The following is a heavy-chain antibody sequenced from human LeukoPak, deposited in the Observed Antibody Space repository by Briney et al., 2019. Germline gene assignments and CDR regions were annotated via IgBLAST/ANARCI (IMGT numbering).Heavy chain of an antibody. CDR2: INAGNGNT. J-gene: IGHJ3*02. CDR1: GYTFTSYA. V-gene: IGHV1-3*01. Sequence: ASVKVSCKASGYTFTSYAMHWVRQAPGQRLEWMGWINAGNGNTKYSQKFQGRVTITRDTSASTAYMELSSLRSEDTAVYYCARLTYYDSSGYSNAFDIWGQGTMATVSS. D-gene: IGHD3-22*01. CDR3: ARLTYYDSSGYSNAFDI.